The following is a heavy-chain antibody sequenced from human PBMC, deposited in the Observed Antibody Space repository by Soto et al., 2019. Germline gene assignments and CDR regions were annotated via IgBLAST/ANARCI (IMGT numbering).Heavy chain of an antibody. CDR2: ISGSGAAT. D-gene: IGHD3-3*01. V-gene: IGHV3-23*01. CDR3: XXXXYGVVTYFDS. J-gene: IGHJ4*02. Sequence: EVQLLESGGGLVQPGGSLRLSCASSGFTFSSYGMTWVRRPPGKGLEWVSAISGSGAATYYADSVQGRFTISRDNSNNTLYXXXXXXXXXXXXXXXXXXXXYGVVTYFDSWGQGTLVTVSS. CDR1: GFTFSSYG.